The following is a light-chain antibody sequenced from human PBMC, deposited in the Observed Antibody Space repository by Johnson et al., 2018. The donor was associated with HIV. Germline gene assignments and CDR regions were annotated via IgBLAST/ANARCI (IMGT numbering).Light chain of an antibody. Sequence: QAVLTQPPSVSAAPGQRVTISCSGNNSNIGYNSVSWYQQVPGAAPKLLIYENNKRPSGIADRFSASKSGTSATLDLTGLQTGDEADYYCGAWDSGLTAHFVFGSGTTITVL. CDR3: GAWDSGLTAHFV. CDR1: NSNIGYNS. J-gene: IGLJ1*01. CDR2: ENN. V-gene: IGLV1-51*02.